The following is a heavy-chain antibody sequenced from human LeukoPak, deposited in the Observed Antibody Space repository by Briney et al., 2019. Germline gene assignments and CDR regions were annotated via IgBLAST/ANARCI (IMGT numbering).Heavy chain of an antibody. CDR2: VYYSGST. V-gene: IGHV4-59*12. J-gene: IGHJ4*02. CDR3: AGSDGY. CDR1: GGSINSYY. Sequence: SETLSLTCTVSGGSINSYYWSCIRQPPGKGLEWIGYVYYSGSTKYNPSLKSRVTTSVDTSKNQFSLKLSSVTAADTAVYYCAGSDGYWGQGTLVTVSS.